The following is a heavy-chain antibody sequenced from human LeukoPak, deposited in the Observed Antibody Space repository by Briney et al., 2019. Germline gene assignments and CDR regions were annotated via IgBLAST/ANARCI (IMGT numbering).Heavy chain of an antibody. CDR1: GYTFTSYG. Sequence: ASVKVSCKASGYTFTSYGISWVRQAPGQGLEWMGWISAYNGNTNYAQKLQGRVTMTTDTSTSTAYMELRSLRSDDTAVYYCARGYYDFWSGYSQASHFDYWGQGTLVTVSS. CDR3: ARGYYDFWSGYSQASHFDY. V-gene: IGHV1-18*01. D-gene: IGHD3-3*01. CDR2: ISAYNGNT. J-gene: IGHJ4*02.